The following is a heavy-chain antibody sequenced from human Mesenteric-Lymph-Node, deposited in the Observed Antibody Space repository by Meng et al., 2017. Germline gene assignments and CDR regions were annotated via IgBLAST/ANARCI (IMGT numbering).Heavy chain of an antibody. Sequence: GESLKISCAASGFTFTTYNMNWVRQAPGKGLEWVSSITSSSTYIYYADSVKGRFTISRDNSKNTLYLQMNSLRAEDTAVYYCARNYYDSSGDAFDIWGQGTMVTVSS. J-gene: IGHJ3*02. V-gene: IGHV3-21*04. D-gene: IGHD3-22*01. CDR2: ITSSSTYI. CDR1: GFTFTTYN. CDR3: ARNYYDSSGDAFDI.